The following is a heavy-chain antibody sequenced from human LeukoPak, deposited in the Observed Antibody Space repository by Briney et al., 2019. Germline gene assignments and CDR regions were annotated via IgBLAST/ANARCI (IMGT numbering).Heavy chain of an antibody. CDR3: ARDAYYYDSSGYYYYFDY. CDR2: INQDGSEK. V-gene: IGHV3-7*01. D-gene: IGHD3-22*01. Sequence: GGSLRLSCAVSGFTFSNHWMSWVRQAPGKGLEGVANINQDGSEKYHVDSVKGRFTISRDNVKNSLYLQMNSLRAEDTAVYYCARDAYYYDSSGYYYYFDYWGQGTLVTVSS. CDR1: GFTFSNHW. J-gene: IGHJ4*02.